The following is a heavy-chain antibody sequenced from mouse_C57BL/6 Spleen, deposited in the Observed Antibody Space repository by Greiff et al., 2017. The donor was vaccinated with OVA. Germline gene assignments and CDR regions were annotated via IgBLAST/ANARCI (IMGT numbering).Heavy chain of an antibody. V-gene: IGHV14-2*01. CDR1: GFNITDYY. J-gene: IGHJ4*01. CDR2: IDPADGET. D-gene: IGHD1-3*01. Sequence: VQLQQPGAELVKPGASVKLSCTASGFNITDYYMHWVKQRPEQGLEWIGRIDPADGETNYAQKFKGKATITADTSSNTAYLQLSSLTSEDAAVYYGARSSSGRMDYWGQGTSVTVSS. CDR3: ARSSSGRMDY.